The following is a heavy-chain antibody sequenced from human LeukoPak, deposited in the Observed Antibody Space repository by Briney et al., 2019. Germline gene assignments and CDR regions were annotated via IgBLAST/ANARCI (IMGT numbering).Heavy chain of an antibody. CDR1: GFTFSSYS. D-gene: IGHD4-23*01. CDR2: ISSSSSYI. CDR3: ARGLTTVVTRIDY. J-gene: IGHJ4*02. Sequence: PGGSLRLSCAASGFTFSSYSMNWVRQAPGKGLEWVSSISSSSSYIYYADSVKGRLTISRDNAKNSLYLQMNSLRAEDTAVYYCARGLTTVVTRIDYWGQGTLVTVSS. V-gene: IGHV3-21*01.